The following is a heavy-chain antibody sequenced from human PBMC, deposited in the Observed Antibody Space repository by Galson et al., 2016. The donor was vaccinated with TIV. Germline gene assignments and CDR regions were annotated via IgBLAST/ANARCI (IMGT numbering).Heavy chain of an antibody. CDR3: ARDRRHCGNECFLRYYYGMDA. CDR1: ELIVSENY. Sequence: SLRLSCAASELIVSENYMTWVRQAPGKGLEWVALIDSDGRTVHADSVRGRFTVSRDNSKNMVYLQMDSLRPEDTAVYFCARDRRHCGNECFLRYYYGMDAWGQGTTVTVSS. J-gene: IGHJ6*02. D-gene: IGHD2-21*01. CDR2: IDSDGRT. V-gene: IGHV3-66*02.